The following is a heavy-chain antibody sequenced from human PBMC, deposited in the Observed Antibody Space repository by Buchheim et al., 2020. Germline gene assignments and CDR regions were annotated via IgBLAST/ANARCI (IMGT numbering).Heavy chain of an antibody. Sequence: QVQLVESGGGVVQPGRSLRLSCADSGFTFSSYAMHWVRQAPGKGLEWVEVISYDGSNKYYADSVKGRFTISRDNSKNTLYLQMNSLRAEDTAVYYCARDLFGYYYDSSGYYPGDYWGQGTL. CDR1: GFTFSSYA. V-gene: IGHV3-30-3*01. CDR2: ISYDGSNK. D-gene: IGHD3-22*01. CDR3: ARDLFGYYYDSSGYYPGDY. J-gene: IGHJ4*02.